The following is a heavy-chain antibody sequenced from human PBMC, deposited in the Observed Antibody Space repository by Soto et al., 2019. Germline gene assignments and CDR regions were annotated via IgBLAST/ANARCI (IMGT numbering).Heavy chain of an antibody. CDR1: GGTFSSYA. Sequence: VASVKVSCKASGGTFSSYAISWVRQAPGQGLEWMGGIIPIFGTANYAQKFQGRVTITADESTSTAYMELSSLRSEDTAVYYCARREGDFWSGYYYYYYGMDVWGQGTTVTVSS. CDR2: IIPIFGTA. D-gene: IGHD3-3*01. V-gene: IGHV1-69*13. J-gene: IGHJ6*02. CDR3: ARREGDFWSGYYYYYYGMDV.